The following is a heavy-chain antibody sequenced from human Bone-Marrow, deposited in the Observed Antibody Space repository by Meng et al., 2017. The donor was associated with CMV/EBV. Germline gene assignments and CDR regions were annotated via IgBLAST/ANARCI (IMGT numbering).Heavy chain of an antibody. Sequence: SETLSLTCAVYGGSFSGYYWSWIRQPPGKGLEWIGEINHSGSTNYNPSLKSRVTISLDTSKNQFSLKLSAVTAEDTVVYYCSRLKLRKSGSYYPGYYYYGMDVWGQGTTVTVSS. V-gene: IGHV4-34*01. D-gene: IGHD1-26*01. CDR1: GGSFSGYY. J-gene: IGHJ6*02. CDR2: INHSGST. CDR3: SRLKLRKSGSYYPGYYYYGMDV.